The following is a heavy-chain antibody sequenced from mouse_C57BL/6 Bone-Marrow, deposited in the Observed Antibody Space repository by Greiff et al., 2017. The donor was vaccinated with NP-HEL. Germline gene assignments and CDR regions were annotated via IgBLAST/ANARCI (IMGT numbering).Heavy chain of an antibody. Sequence: VKLQESGAELVKPGASVKMSCKASGYTFTTYPIEWMKQNHGKSLEWIGNFHPYNDDTKYNEKFKGKATLTVEKSSSTVYLELSRLTSDDSAVYYCARGYYYGSSGYFDVWGTGTTVTVSS. CDR2: FHPYNDDT. V-gene: IGHV1-47*01. CDR3: ARGYYYGSSGYFDV. CDR1: GYTFTTYP. J-gene: IGHJ1*03. D-gene: IGHD1-1*01.